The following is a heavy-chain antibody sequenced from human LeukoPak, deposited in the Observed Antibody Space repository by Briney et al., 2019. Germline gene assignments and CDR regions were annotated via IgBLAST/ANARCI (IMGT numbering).Heavy chain of an antibody. CDR2: TRNKANCYTT. CDR3: ARERAITIFGVVIIRHGGDAFDI. V-gene: IGHV3-72*01. Sequence: GGSLRLSCAASGFTFSDHYMDWVRQAPGKGVEWVGRTRNKANCYTTEYAASVKGRFTISRDDSKNSLYLQMNSLRAEDTAVYYCARERAITIFGVVIIRHGGDAFDIWGQGTMVTVSS. D-gene: IGHD3-3*01. CDR1: GFTFSDHY. J-gene: IGHJ3*02.